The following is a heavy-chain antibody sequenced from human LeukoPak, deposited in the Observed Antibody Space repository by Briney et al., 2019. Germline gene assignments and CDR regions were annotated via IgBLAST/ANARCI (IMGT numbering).Heavy chain of an antibody. J-gene: IGHJ6*03. CDR1: GGSISSYY. Sequence: PSETLSLTCTVSGGSISSYYWSWIRQPPGKGLEWIGYIYYSGSTTSNPSLKSRVPISVDTSKNQFSLKLSSVTAADTAVYYCARTVWALGEPQTYYYYYMDVWGKGTTVTVSS. CDR2: IYYSGST. V-gene: IGHV4-59*01. D-gene: IGHD3-10*01. CDR3: ARTVWALGEPQTYYYYYMDV.